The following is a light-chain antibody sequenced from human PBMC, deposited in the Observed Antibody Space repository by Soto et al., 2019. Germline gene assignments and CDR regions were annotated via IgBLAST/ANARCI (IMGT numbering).Light chain of an antibody. V-gene: IGLV2-14*01. CDR1: MRDVGAYNL. J-gene: IGLJ3*02. Sequence: QSALTQPASVSGSAGQSSTISCSGTMRDVGAYNLVSWYQQHPGTAPKLIIYEVRNRPSGISSRFSGSRSGNTASLTISGLQPEDEGDYYFSAYTARSTLVFGGGTQLTVL. CDR3: SAYTARSTLV. CDR2: EVR.